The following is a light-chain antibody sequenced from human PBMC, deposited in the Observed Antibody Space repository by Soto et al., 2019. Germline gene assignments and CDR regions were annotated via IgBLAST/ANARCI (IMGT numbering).Light chain of an antibody. J-gene: IGKJ1*01. Sequence: DIQMTQSPSSLSASVGDRVTITCRASQGISNYLAWYQQKPGKVPKLLIDAASTLQSGVPSRFSGSGSGTDLTLTISSLQPEDVATYCCQKYNSAPRTFGQGTKVEIK. CDR1: QGISNY. V-gene: IGKV1-27*01. CDR2: AAS. CDR3: QKYNSAPRT.